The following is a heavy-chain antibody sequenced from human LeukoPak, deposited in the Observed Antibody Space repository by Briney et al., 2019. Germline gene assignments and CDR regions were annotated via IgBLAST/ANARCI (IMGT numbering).Heavy chain of an antibody. D-gene: IGHD6-13*01. CDR3: ARHLKTAAGRFDY. CDR1: GGSISSSSYY. J-gene: IGHJ4*02. CDR2: IYYSGST. Sequence: PSETLSLTCTVSGGSISSSSYYWGWIRQPPGKGLEWIGSIYYSGSTYYNPSLKSRVTISVDTSKNQFSLKLSSVTAADTAVYYCARHLKTAAGRFDYWGQGTLVTVSS. V-gene: IGHV4-39*01.